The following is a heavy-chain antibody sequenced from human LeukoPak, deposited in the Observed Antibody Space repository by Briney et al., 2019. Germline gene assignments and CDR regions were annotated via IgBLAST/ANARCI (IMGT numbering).Heavy chain of an antibody. Sequence: SVKVSCKGSVGTFSSYAISWVRQAPGQGVEWMGRIIPIFGTANYAQKFKGRVTITTDESTSTAYMELSSLRSEDTAVYYCARAPSLYNWFDPWGQGTLVTVSS. CDR1: VGTFSSYA. J-gene: IGHJ5*02. V-gene: IGHV1-69*05. CDR2: IIPIFGTA. CDR3: ARAPSLYNWFDP.